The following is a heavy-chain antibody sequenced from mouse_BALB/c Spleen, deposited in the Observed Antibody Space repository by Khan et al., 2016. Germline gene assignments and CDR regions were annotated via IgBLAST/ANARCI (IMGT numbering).Heavy chain of an antibody. CDR1: GYAFTDYS. D-gene: IGHD2-1*01. Sequence: QIQLVQSGPELKKPGETVKISCRASGYAFTDYSIYWVKQAPGKGLKWMGWINTETGEPTYADAFKGRFAFSLEPSDSTAYLQINNLKNEDTATFYWTRDCNYHIYYTVDYWGQGTSVTVSS. CDR3: TRDCNYHIYYTVDY. V-gene: IGHV9-2-1*01. CDR2: INTETGEP. J-gene: IGHJ4*01.